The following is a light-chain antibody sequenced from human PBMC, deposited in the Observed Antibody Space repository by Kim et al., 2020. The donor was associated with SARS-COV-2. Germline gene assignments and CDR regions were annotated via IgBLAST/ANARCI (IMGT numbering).Light chain of an antibody. J-gene: IGLJ1*01. CDR3: QSYDSSLSAYV. CDR2: GNN. V-gene: IGLV1-40*01. CDR1: SSNIGAGYD. Sequence: QPVLTQPPSVSGAPGQRVTISCTGSSSNIGAGYDVHWYQQLPGAAPKLLIYGNNNRPSGVPDRLSASKSGTSASLAITGLQAEDEADYYCQSYDSSLSAYVFGTGTKVTVL.